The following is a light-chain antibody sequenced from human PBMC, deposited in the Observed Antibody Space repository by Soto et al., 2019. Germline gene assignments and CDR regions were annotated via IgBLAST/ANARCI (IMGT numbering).Light chain of an antibody. CDR1: QGIANY. CDR3: QQLNSYPIT. V-gene: IGKV1-27*01. CDR2: AAS. Sequence: DIQMTQSPSSLSASVGDRVTITCRASQGIANYLAWYQHKPGKVPNLLIYAASTLQSGVPSRFSGGGSGTDFTLTISSLQPEDVAAYYCQQLNSYPITFGQGTRLEIK. J-gene: IGKJ5*01.